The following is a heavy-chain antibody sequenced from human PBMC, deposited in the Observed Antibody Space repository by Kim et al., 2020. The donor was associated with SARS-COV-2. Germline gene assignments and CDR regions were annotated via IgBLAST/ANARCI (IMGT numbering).Heavy chain of an antibody. CDR2: INNRGRT. V-gene: IGHV4-59*12. Sequence: SETLSLTYTVSGGTISSYYWSWIRQPPGKGLEWIGHINNRGRTNSTPYLTRRDTISADTTKNQNTLKQRHVNALKTDVTYCAGDNAPLSFSYYGLDVWG. J-gene: IGHJ6*02. CDR1: GGTISSYY. CDR3: AGDNAPLSFSYYGLDV.